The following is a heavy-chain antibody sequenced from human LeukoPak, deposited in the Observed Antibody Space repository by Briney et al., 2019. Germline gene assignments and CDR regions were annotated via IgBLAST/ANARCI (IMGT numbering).Heavy chain of an antibody. CDR3: TRQAAATFLDY. Sequence: RGSLKLSCAASGFTFSGSAMHWVRQASGKGLEWVGRIRSKANSYATAYAASVEGRFTISRDDSKNTAYLQMNSLKTEDTAVYYCTRQAAATFLDYWGQGTLVTVSS. D-gene: IGHD3-16*01. CDR1: GFTFSGSA. J-gene: IGHJ4*02. V-gene: IGHV3-73*01. CDR2: IRSKANSYAT.